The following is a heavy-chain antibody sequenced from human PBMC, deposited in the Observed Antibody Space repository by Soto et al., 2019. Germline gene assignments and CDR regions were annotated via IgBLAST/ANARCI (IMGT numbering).Heavy chain of an antibody. V-gene: IGHV3-7*01. Sequence: LRLSCAASGFTFKTYWMSWVRQAPGKGLEWVANIKEDGSQKTYVDSVKGRFTISRDNAENSLFLQMNSLRADDTAMYYCTRELYTYGPTNWFDPWGQGTLVTVSS. CDR2: IKEDGSQK. D-gene: IGHD5-18*01. CDR1: GFTFKTYW. CDR3: TRELYTYGPTNWFDP. J-gene: IGHJ5*02.